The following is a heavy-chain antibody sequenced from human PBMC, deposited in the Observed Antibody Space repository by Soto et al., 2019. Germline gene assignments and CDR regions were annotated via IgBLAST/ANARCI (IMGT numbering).Heavy chain of an antibody. Sequence: EVQLVESGGGLVKPGGSLRRSCAASGFTFSSYSMNWVRQAPGKGLEWVSSISSSSSYIYYADSVKGRFTISRDNAKNSLYLQMNSLRAEDTAVYYCARPGGDSSGWEDWYFDLWGRGTLVTVSS. J-gene: IGHJ2*01. CDR2: ISSSSSYI. D-gene: IGHD6-19*01. V-gene: IGHV3-21*01. CDR1: GFTFSSYS. CDR3: ARPGGDSSGWEDWYFDL.